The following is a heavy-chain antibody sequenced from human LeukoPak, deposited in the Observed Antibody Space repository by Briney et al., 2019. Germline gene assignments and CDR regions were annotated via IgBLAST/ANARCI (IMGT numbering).Heavy chain of an antibody. J-gene: IGHJ4*02. D-gene: IGHD6-13*01. CDR1: GGSFSGYY. Sequence: SETLSLTCAVYGGSFSGYYWSWIRQPPGKGLEWIGEINHSGSTNYNPSLKSRVTISVDTSKNQFSLKLSSVTAADMAVYYCEGRGSSWYVYWGQGTLVTVSS. V-gene: IGHV4-34*01. CDR3: EGRGSSWYVY. CDR2: INHSGST.